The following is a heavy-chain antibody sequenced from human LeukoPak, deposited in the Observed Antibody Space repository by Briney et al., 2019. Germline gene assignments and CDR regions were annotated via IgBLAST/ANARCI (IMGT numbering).Heavy chain of an antibody. CDR3: TRGLEGFTAYDDY. V-gene: IGHV3-49*04. D-gene: IGHD5-12*01. CDR1: GFXVGDYA. CDR2: IRSKTYGGTA. Sequence: GRSLRLSCTASGFXVGDYAISWVRQAPGKGLEWVGFIRSKTYGGTADYAASVEGRFTISRDDSNNIAYLQMNSLKSEDTAVYYCTRGLEGFTAYDDYWGQGTLVTVSS. J-gene: IGHJ4*02.